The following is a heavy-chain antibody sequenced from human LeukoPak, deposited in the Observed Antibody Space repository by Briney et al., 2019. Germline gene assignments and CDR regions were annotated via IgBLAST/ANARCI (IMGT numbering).Heavy chain of an antibody. V-gene: IGHV4-59*08. D-gene: IGHD5-24*01. CDR1: GFAFSGYN. CDR2: IYWCGST. J-gene: IGHJ4*02. Sequence: PGGSLRLSCAASGFAFSGYNMNWIRQPPGKGLEWIGYIYWCGSTSYNPSLKRRVTISIDTPKNQFSLKLSSVTAADTALYYCGRHHLYQGDGYNYVDYWGQGTLVTVSS. CDR3: GRHHLYQGDGYNYVDY.